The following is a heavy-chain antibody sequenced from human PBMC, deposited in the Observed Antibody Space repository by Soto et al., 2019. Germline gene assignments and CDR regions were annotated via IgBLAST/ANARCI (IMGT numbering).Heavy chain of an antibody. D-gene: IGHD2-15*01. CDR1: GLKFKDYT. CDR2: FYRNGADT. Sequence: GGSLRLSCSASGLKFKDYTIHWVHQTPTKRLEYVSGFYRNGADTFYAESVKGRFSVSRDNSGNTLFLQMSSLRPEDTAVYYCAGEPQVAGPLYGMDVWGQGTAVTVSS. J-gene: IGHJ6*02. CDR3: AGEPQVAGPLYGMDV. V-gene: IGHV3-64D*06.